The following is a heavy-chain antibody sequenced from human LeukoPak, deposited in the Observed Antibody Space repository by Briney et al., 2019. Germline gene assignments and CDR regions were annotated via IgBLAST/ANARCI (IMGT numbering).Heavy chain of an antibody. CDR2: LYYTGSS. J-gene: IGHJ4*02. Sequence: SETLSLTCTVSGGSISSTAYYWGWIRQPPGKGLEWIGNLYYTGSSYYNPSLKSRVTISVDTSKNQFSLKLNSVTAADTAVYYCASTRIPAAEVNFWGQGTLVTVSS. CDR3: ASTRIPAAEVNF. V-gene: IGHV4-39*07. D-gene: IGHD6-13*01. CDR1: GGSISSTAYY.